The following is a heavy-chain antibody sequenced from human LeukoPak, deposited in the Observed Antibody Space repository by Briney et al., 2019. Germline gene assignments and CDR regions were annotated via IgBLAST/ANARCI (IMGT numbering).Heavy chain of an antibody. CDR2: INPNSGGT. J-gene: IGHJ4*02. Sequence: GASVKVSCKASGYTFTGYYMHWVRQAPGQGLEWMGWINPNSGGTNYAQKFQGRVTITRDTSISTAYMELSRLRSGDTAVYYCARDYFYYDSSGYDYWGQGTLVTVSS. CDR1: GYTFTGYY. D-gene: IGHD3-22*01. V-gene: IGHV1-2*02. CDR3: ARDYFYYDSSGYDY.